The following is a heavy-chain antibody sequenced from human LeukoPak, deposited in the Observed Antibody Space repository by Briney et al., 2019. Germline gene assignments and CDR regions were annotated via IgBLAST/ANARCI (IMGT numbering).Heavy chain of an antibody. Sequence: GRSLRLSCAASGFTFDDYAMHWVRQAPGKGLEWVSGISWNSGSIGYADSVKGRFTIYRDNSKNTLYLEMDSLRSEDTAVYYCAREAAWGQWYFDYWGQGTLVTVSS. CDR1: GFTFDDYA. CDR2: ISWNSGSI. CDR3: AREAAWGQWYFDY. V-gene: IGHV3-9*01. D-gene: IGHD3-16*01. J-gene: IGHJ4*02.